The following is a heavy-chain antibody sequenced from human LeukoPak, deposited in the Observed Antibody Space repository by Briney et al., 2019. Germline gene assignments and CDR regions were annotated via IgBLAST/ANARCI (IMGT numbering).Heavy chain of an antibody. Sequence: PGGSLRLSCAASGFTFDDYAIHWVRQTPGKGLEWVSLISWDGDSTSYADSVKGRFSISRDNSKSSLYLQMNSLRPEDTALYYCAKDMIYRDAGSYLGGLIDYWGQGTLVTVSS. CDR2: ISWDGDST. CDR3: AKDMIYRDAGSYLGGLIDY. D-gene: IGHD3-10*01. CDR1: GFTFDDYA. J-gene: IGHJ4*02. V-gene: IGHV3-43D*03.